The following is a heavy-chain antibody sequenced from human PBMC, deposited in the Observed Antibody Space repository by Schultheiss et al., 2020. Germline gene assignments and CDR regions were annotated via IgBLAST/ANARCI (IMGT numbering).Heavy chain of an antibody. D-gene: IGHD3-16*01. Sequence: SETLSLTCAVYGGSFSGYYWSWIRQPPGKGLEWIGEIYHSGSTNYNPSLKSRVTISVDTSKNQFSLKLSSVTAADTAVYYCARGGLRDYYYGMDVWGQGTTVTVSS. CDR3: ARGGLRDYYYGMDV. J-gene: IGHJ6*02. V-gene: IGHV4-34*01. CDR2: IYHSGST. CDR1: GGSFSGYY.